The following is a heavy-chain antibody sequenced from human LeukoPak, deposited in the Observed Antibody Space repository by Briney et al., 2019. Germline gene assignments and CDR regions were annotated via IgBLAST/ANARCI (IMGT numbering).Heavy chain of an antibody. V-gene: IGHV3-23*01. CDR3: SKKGQSEDYGKPA. Sequence: PGGSLRLSCAASGFPFSTYVMSWVRQAPGKGLECVSSINSYGDSTHYADSVRGWFTISRDDSKNMLYLQMNSLRAEDTAVYYCSKKGQSEDYGKPAWGQGTLVTVSS. J-gene: IGHJ5*02. CDR2: INSYGDST. D-gene: IGHD4-17*01. CDR1: GFPFSTYV.